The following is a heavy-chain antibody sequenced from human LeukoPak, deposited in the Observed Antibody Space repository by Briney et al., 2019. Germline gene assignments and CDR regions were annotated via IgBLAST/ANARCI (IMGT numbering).Heavy chain of an antibody. CDR1: GFTFSSYG. V-gene: IGHV3-30*02. CDR3: AKAQTYGDSRLLLDY. CDR2: IRYDGSNK. D-gene: IGHD2-21*02. J-gene: IGHJ4*02. Sequence: PGGSLRLSCAASGFTFSSYGMHWVRQAPGKGLEWVAFIRYDGSNKYYADSVKGRFTISRDNSKNTLYLQVNSLRAEDTAVYYCAKAQTYGDSRLLLDYWGQGTLVTVSS.